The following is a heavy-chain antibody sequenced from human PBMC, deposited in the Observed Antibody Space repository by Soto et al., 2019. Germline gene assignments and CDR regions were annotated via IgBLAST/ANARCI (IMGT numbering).Heavy chain of an antibody. Sequence: ASVKVSCKASGYMFISYGINWVRQAPGQGLERMGWISAYNGNIKYAQNLQGRVTMTTDTSTSTAYMEMRSLRSDDTAVYYCVRDLDGSGSYYTDYWGQGTLVTVSS. CDR1: GYMFISYG. J-gene: IGHJ4*02. D-gene: IGHD3-10*01. CDR3: VRDLDGSGSYYTDY. CDR2: ISAYNGNI. V-gene: IGHV1-18*01.